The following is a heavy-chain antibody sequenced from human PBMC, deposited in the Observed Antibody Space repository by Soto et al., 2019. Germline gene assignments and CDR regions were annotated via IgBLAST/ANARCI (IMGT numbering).Heavy chain of an antibody. D-gene: IGHD5-12*01. CDR2: IYPGDSDT. CDR1: GYSFTSYW. CDR3: ARHRNSGYDYYDAFDI. Sequence: PGESLKISCKGSGYSFTSYWIGWVRQMPGKGLEWMGIIYPGDSDTRYSPSFQGQVTISADKSISTAYLQWSSLKASDTAMYYCARHRNSGYDYYDAFDIWGQGTMVTVSS. J-gene: IGHJ3*02. V-gene: IGHV5-51*01.